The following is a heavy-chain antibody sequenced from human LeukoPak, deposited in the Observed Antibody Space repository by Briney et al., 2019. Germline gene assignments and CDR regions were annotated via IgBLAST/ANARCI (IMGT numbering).Heavy chain of an antibody. CDR1: GGTFSSYA. V-gene: IGHV1-69*01. Sequence: GASVKVSCKASGGTFSSYAISWVRQAPGQGLEWMGGIIPIFGTANYAQKFQGRVTITADESTSTAYMELSSLRSEDTAVYYCARGGVCSSTSCYNWFDPWGQGTLVTVS. CDR2: IIPIFGTA. J-gene: IGHJ5*02. CDR3: ARGGVCSSTSCYNWFDP. D-gene: IGHD2-2*01.